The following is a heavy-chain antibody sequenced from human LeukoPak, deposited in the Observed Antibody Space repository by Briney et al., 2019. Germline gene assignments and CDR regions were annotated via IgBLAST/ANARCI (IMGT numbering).Heavy chain of an antibody. CDR3: ARKTTVVRA. Sequence: GSLRLSCAASGFTFSSYGMHWVRQPPGKGLEWIGEINHSGSTNYNPSLKSRVTISVDTSKNQFSLKLSSVTAADTAVYYCARKTTVVRAWGQGTLVTVSS. CDR1: GFTFSSYG. CDR2: INHSGST. D-gene: IGHD4-23*01. J-gene: IGHJ5*02. V-gene: IGHV4-34*01.